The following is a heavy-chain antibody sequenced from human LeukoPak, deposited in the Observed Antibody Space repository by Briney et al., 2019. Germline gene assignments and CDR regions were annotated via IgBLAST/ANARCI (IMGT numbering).Heavy chain of an antibody. V-gene: IGHV1-2*02. D-gene: IGHD3-22*01. CDR2: INPNSGGT. CDR1: GYTFTGYY. J-gene: IGHJ4*02. Sequence: GASVKVFCKASGYTFTGYYMHWVRQAPGQGLEWMGWINPNSGGTNYAQKFQGRVTMTRDTSISTAYMELSRLRSDDTAVYYCARAVETNYYDSSGRSPPDYWGQGTLVTVSS. CDR3: ARAVETNYYDSSGRSPPDY.